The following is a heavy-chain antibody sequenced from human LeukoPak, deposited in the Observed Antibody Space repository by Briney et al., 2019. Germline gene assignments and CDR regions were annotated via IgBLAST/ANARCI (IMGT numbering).Heavy chain of an antibody. J-gene: IGHJ6*02. V-gene: IGHV4-31*03. CDR2: IYYSGST. CDR3: ARDGGVPDDYYYGMDV. CDR1: GGSISSGGYY. D-gene: IGHD2-2*01. Sequence: SETLSLTCTVSGGSISSGGYYWSWIRQHPGKGLEWIGYIYYSGSTYYSPSLKSRVTISVDTSKNQFSLKLSSVTAADTAVYYCARDGGVPDDYYYGMDVWGQGTTVTVSS.